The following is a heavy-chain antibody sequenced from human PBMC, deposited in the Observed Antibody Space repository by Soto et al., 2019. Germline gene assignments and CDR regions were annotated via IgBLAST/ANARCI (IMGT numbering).Heavy chain of an antibody. CDR1: GFTFSGSA. CDR3: TRSSPTLSLYYEPVG. CDR2: IRSKANSYAT. J-gene: IGHJ4*02. V-gene: IGHV3-73*01. D-gene: IGHD3-22*01. Sequence: GSLRLSCAASGFTFSGSAMHWVRQASGKGLEWVGRIRSKANSYATAYAASVKGRFTISRDDSKNTAYLQMNSLKTEDTAVYYCTRSSPTLSLYYEPVGWGQGTLVTVSS.